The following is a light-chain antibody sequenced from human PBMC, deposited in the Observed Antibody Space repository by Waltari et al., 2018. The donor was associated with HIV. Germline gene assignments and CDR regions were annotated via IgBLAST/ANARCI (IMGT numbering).Light chain of an antibody. V-gene: IGLV2-11*01. Sequence: QSALTQPRSVSGSPGQSVTISCTGISSDVGGYDSVSWYLQHPGKVPKLIIYEVIKRPSGVPDRFSGSKSGNTASLTISGLQTEDEADYFCCSYAGTYTYVLFGGGTKLTVL. CDR1: SSDVGGYDS. CDR3: CSYAGTYTYVL. J-gene: IGLJ3*02. CDR2: EVI.